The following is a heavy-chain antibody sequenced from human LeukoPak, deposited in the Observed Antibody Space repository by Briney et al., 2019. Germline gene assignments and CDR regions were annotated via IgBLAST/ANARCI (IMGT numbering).Heavy chain of an antibody. Sequence: GGSLRLSCSASGFTFSTYGMNWVRQAPGKGLEWVSTISGSGGSTYYADSVKGRFTISRDNSKNTLYLQMSSLRAEDTAVYYCAGRGSGSYFDFWGQGTLVTVSS. CDR2: ISGSGGST. CDR3: AGRGSGSYFDF. D-gene: IGHD3-10*01. J-gene: IGHJ4*02. CDR1: GFTFSTYG. V-gene: IGHV3-23*01.